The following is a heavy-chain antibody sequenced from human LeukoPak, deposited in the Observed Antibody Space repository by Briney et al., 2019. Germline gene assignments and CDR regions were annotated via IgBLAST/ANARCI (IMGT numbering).Heavy chain of an antibody. CDR2: INHSGST. V-gene: IGHV4-34*01. D-gene: IGHD2-2*01. J-gene: IGHJ4*02. Sequence: SETLSLTCAVYGGSFSGYYWSWIRQPPGKGLEWIGEINHSGSTNYNPSLKSRVTISVDTSKNQFSLKLSSVTAADTAVYYCARDFRSSNSFFDYWGQGTLVTVSS. CDR3: ARDFRSSNSFFDY. CDR1: GGSFSGYY.